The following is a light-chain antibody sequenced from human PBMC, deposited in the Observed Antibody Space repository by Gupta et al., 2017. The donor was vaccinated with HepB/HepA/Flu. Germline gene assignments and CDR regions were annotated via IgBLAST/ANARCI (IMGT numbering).Light chain of an antibody. CDR2: WAS. Sequence: DIVMTQSPDSLAESLSARATINCKSSQSGLYSSNHKNSLAWYQQRPGQPPRRLIYWASTRDSGVPDRFSGSGSGTEFTLKISRVEAEDVAVYFCQQDERWPWAFGQGTXVEIK. J-gene: IGKJ5*01. CDR1: QSGLYSSNHKNS. V-gene: IGKV4-1*01. CDR3: QQDERWPWA.